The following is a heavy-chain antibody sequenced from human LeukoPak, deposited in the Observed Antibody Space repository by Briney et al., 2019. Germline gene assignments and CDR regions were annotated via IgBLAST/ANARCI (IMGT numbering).Heavy chain of an antibody. CDR3: ARDYSSSALFDY. CDR2: IYYSGST. D-gene: IGHD6-6*01. J-gene: IGHJ4*02. CDR1: GDSISSSSYY. V-gene: IGHV4-39*07. Sequence: SETLSLTCTVSGDSISSSSYYWGWIRQPPGKGLEWIGSIYYSGSTYYNPSLKSRVTISVDTSKNQFSLKLSSVTAADTAVYYCARDYSSSALFDYWGQGTLVTVSS.